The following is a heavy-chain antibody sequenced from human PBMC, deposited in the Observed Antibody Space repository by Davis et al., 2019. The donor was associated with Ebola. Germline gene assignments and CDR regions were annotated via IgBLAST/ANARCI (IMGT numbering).Heavy chain of an antibody. D-gene: IGHD6-13*01. CDR2: INPNSGGT. CDR1: GYTFTGYY. CDR3: ARGIAAAADYYYHMDV. V-gene: IGHV1-2*02. J-gene: IGHJ6*03. Sequence: ASVKVSCKASGYTFTGYYMHWVRQAPGQGLEWMGWINPNSGGTNYAQKFQGRVTMTRDTSISTAYMELSRLRSDDTAVYYCARGIAAAADYYYHMDVWGKGTTVTVSS.